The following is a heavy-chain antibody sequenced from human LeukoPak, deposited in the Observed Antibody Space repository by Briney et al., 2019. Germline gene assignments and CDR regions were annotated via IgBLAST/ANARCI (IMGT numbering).Heavy chain of an antibody. CDR3: VKSREASIWYSLGDY. D-gene: IGHD2-21*02. J-gene: IGHJ4*02. CDR1: GFSFSGHY. V-gene: IGHV3-53*01. Sequence: GGSLRLSCVASGFSFSGHYMIWVRQAPGKGLEWVSIIYSGGNTNYADSVKGRFTISRDNSKKTVFLEMNTLRADDTALYHCVKSREASIWYSLGDYWGQGSLVTVS. CDR2: IYSGGNT.